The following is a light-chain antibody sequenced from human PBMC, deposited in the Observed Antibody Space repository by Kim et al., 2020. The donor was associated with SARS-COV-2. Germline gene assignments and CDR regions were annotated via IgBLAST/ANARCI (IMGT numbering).Light chain of an antibody. CDR3: QQYYSTPPS. Sequence: DIVMTQSPDSLAVSLGERANLNCKSSQTVLYNSNNKNYLAWYQQKPGQAPKLLIYWASIRESGVSDRFSGSGSETDFTLTISSLQAEDVAVYYCQQYYSTPPSFGQGTKLEI. CDR2: WAS. CDR1: QTVLYNSNNKNY. V-gene: IGKV4-1*01. J-gene: IGKJ2*03.